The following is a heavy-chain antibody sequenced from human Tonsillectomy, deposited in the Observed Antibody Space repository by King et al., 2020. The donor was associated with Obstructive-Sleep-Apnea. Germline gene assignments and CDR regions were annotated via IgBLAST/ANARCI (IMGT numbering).Heavy chain of an antibody. CDR3: ASDRGFGELNWFDP. CDR2: ISPILGIA. V-gene: IGHV1-69*04. D-gene: IGHD3-10*01. Sequence: LVQSGAEVKKPGSSVKVSCKASGSTFSSYVISWVRQAPGQGLEWMGRISPILGIANYAQKFQGRVTITADKSTSTAYMELSSLRSEYTAVYYCASDRGFGELNWFDPWGQGTLVTVPS. J-gene: IGHJ5*02. CDR1: GSTFSSYV.